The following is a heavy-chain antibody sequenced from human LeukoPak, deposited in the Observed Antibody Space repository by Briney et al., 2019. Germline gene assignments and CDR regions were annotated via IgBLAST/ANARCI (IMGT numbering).Heavy chain of an antibody. Sequence: PSETLSLTCAVYGGSFSGYYWSWIRQPPGKGLEWIGEINHSGSTNYNPSLKSRVTITVDTSKNQFSLKLSSVTAADTAVYYCARGSSVYYDFWSGYYKGYFGYWGQGTLVTVSS. CDR2: INHSGST. V-gene: IGHV4-34*01. D-gene: IGHD3-3*01. CDR1: GGSFSGYY. CDR3: ARGSSVYYDFWSGYYKGYFGY. J-gene: IGHJ4*02.